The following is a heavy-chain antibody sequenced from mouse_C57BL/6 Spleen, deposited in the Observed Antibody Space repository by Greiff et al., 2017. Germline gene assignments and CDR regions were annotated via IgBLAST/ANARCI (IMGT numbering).Heavy chain of an antibody. J-gene: IGHJ2*01. CDR1: GYTFTGYW. D-gene: IGHD1-1*01. Sequence: VQLQQSGTVLARPGASVKMSCKTSGYTFTGYWMHWVKQRPGQGLEWIGAIYPGNSDTSYNQKFKGKAKLTAVTSASTAYMELSSLTNEDAAVYCCTRSLLTTVVGYFDYWGQGTTLTVAS. CDR2: IYPGNSDT. CDR3: TRSLLTTVVGYFDY. V-gene: IGHV1-5*01.